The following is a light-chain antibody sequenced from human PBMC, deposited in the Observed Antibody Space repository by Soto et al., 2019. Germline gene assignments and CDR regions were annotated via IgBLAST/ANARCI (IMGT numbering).Light chain of an antibody. V-gene: IGKV3-20*01. J-gene: IGKJ3*01. CDR3: QQYGRSPH. CDR2: GAS. CDR1: QSVSSN. Sequence: VMTQSPATPSVSPGERVTLSRRASQSVSSNLAWYQQKPGQAPRLLIYGASSRATGIPDRFSGSGSGTDFTLTISRLEPEDFAVYYCQQYGRSPHFGPGTKVDIK.